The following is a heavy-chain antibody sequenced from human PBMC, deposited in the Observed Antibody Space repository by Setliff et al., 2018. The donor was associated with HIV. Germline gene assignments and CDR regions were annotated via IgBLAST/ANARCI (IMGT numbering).Heavy chain of an antibody. CDR2: IYPGDSDT. J-gene: IGHJ5*02. CDR1: AYSFTSYW. V-gene: IGHV5-51*01. CDR3: ARSNRGYDSRGFYRENWFDP. Sequence: PGESLKISCKGSAYSFTSYWIGWVRQMPGKGLEWMGIIYPGDSDTRYSPSFQSQVTISVDKSLDSAYLQWNTLKASDTAMYYCARSNRGYDSRGFYRENWFDPWGQGTQVTV. D-gene: IGHD3-22*01.